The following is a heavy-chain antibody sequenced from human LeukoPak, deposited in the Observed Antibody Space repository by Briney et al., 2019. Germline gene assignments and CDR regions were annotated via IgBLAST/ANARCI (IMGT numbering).Heavy chain of an antibody. CDR2: ISYDGSNK. V-gene: IGHV3-30*18. CDR3: AKAQSAYCGGDCYAFDI. J-gene: IGHJ3*02. CDR1: GFIFSSYG. Sequence: GGSLRLSCAASGFIFSSYGMHWVRQAPGKGLEWVAVISYDGSNKYYADSVKGRFTISRDNSKNTLYLQMNSLRAEDTAVYYCAKAQSAYCGGDCYAFDIWGQGTMVTVSS. D-gene: IGHD2-21*02.